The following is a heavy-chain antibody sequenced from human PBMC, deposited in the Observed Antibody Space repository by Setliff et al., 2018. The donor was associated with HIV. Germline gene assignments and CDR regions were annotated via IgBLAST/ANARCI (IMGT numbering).Heavy chain of an antibody. CDR3: ARGGDRMQIWSRFPFDI. D-gene: IGHD3-10*01. Sequence: ASLKASCKASGYTFNNYALYWVRQAPGQGFEWMGWINTNTGSPTYAQGFTRRFVFSLDPSVRTAYLQITGLKAEDTAVYYCARGGDRMQIWSRFPFDIWGQGTMVTVSS. V-gene: IGHV7-4-1*02. CDR2: INTNTGSP. J-gene: IGHJ3*02. CDR1: GYTFNNYA.